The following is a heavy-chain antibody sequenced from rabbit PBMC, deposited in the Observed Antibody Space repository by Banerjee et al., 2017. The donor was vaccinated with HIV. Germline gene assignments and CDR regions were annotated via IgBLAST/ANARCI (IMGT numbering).Heavy chain of an antibody. CDR1: GFSFSSSYY. CDR3: ARRGSDWADDL. D-gene: IGHD4-1*01. J-gene: IGHJ4*01. Sequence: QEQLVESGGGLVQPEGSLTLTCTASGFSFSSSYYMCWVSQAPGKGLEWIGYIYRSGSTYYASWAKGRFTISKTSSTTMTLQMTSLTAADTATYFCARRGSDWADDLWGPGTLVTVS. CDR2: IYRSGST. V-gene: IGHV1S45*01.